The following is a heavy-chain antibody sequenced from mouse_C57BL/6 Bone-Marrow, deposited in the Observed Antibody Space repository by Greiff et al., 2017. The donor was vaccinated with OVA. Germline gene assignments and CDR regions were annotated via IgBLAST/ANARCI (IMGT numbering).Heavy chain of an antibody. J-gene: IGHJ2*01. CDR3: AREKTGEKDYFDY. V-gene: IGHV3-6*01. CDR1: GYSITSGYY. CDR2: ISYDGSN. D-gene: IGHD4-1*01. Sequence: ESGPGLVKPSQSLSLTCSVTGYSITSGYYWNWIRQFPGNKLEWMGYISYDGSNNYNPSLKNRISITRDTSKNQFFLKLNSVTTEDTATYYCAREKTGEKDYFDYWGQGTTLTVSS.